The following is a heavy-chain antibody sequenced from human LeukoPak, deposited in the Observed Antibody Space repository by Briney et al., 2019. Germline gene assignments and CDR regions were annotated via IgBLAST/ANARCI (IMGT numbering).Heavy chain of an antibody. CDR2: SNDSGGT. CDR1: GGSFSGYY. Sequence: SETLSLTCAVYGGSFSGYYWSWIRQPPGKRLEWVGESNDSGGTNYNPSLKSRVTISADKSKNQVSLKLTSVTAADTAVYYCARLSVIVGSTLEYYYYYMDVWGQGTTVTVSS. V-gene: IGHV4-34*01. D-gene: IGHD1-26*01. CDR3: ARLSVIVGSTLEYYYYYMDV. J-gene: IGHJ6*03.